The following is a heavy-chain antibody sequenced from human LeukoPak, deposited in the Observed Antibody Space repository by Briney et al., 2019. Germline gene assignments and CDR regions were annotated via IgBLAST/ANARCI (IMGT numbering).Heavy chain of an antibody. V-gene: IGHV3-7*01. CDR2: IKQDGSEK. Sequence: GGSLRLSCAASGFIFSSYWMSWVRQAPGKGLEWVANIKQDGSEKYYVDSVKGRFTISRDNAKNSLYLQMNSLRAEDTAVYYCARAYCSSTSCYNFDYWGQGTLVTVSS. CDR3: ARAYCSSTSCYNFDY. J-gene: IGHJ4*02. D-gene: IGHD2-2*01. CDR1: GFIFSSYW.